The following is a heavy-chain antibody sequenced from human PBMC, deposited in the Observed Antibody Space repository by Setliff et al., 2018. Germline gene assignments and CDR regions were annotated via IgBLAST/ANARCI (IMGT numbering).Heavy chain of an antibody. J-gene: IGHJ3*02. CDR3: TRDTNIVVVPPHRTAFDI. Sequence: KVSCKASGYTFSTYGIAWVRQAPGQGLEWMGWISPYNGYIIYAHKFQGRVTMTTDTSTGTADMELRNLRSDDTAVYYCTRDTNIVVVPPHRTAFDIWGQGTMVTVS. CDR2: ISPYNGYI. V-gene: IGHV1-18*01. CDR1: GYTFSTYG. D-gene: IGHD2-2*01.